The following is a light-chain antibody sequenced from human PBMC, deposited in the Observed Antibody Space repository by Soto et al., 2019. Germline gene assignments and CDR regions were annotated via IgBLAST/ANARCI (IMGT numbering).Light chain of an antibody. J-gene: IGKJ4*01. V-gene: IGKV3-11*01. CDR1: QSVGTY. CDR3: HERRSWPLA. Sequence: EIVLTQSPATLSLSPGERATLSYRASQSVGTYFAWDQQKPGQAPRLLISDASNRVTGILARCSGGRSGTAFSLSISSLGAEDFAVYYFHERRSWPLAFGGGNNVEI. CDR2: DAS.